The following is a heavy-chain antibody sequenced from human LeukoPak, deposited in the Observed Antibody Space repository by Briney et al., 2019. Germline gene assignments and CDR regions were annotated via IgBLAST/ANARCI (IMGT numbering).Heavy chain of an antibody. V-gene: IGHV5-51*01. D-gene: IGHD6-13*01. CDR2: IYHGDSDT. CDR3: PTPQYSSSWAY. Sequence: GESLKISCKGPGNHFTRLWIGLVRQMPGKGLEWMGIIYHGDSDTRYSPSFQGQVTISADKSISTAYQQWSSREAADAAMYYSPTPQYSSSWAYWGQGTLVTVSS. CDR1: GNHFTRLW. J-gene: IGHJ4*02.